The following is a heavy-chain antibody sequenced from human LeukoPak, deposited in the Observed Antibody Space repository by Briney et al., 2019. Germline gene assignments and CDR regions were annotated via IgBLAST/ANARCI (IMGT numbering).Heavy chain of an antibody. CDR3: ASADYGGNSGPIWFDP. J-gene: IGHJ5*02. CDR1: GGSFSGYY. Sequence: SETLSLTCAVYGGSFSGYYWSWIRQPPGKGLEWIGEINHSGSTNYNPSLKSRVTISVDTSKNQFSLKLSSVTAADTAVYYCASADYGGNSGPIWFDPRGQGTLVTVSS. D-gene: IGHD4-23*01. V-gene: IGHV4-34*01. CDR2: INHSGST.